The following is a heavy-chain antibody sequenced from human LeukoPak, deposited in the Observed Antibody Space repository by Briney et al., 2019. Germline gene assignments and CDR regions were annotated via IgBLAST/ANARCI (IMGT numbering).Heavy chain of an antibody. CDR3: AKDLGYSYGYIDY. CDR1: GFTFTSYA. V-gene: IGHV3-23*01. CDR2: ISASGATT. D-gene: IGHD5-18*01. Sequence: GGSLRLSCAASGFTFTSYAMSWVRQVSGKGLEWVSVISASGATTYYADSLKGRFTISRDNSKNTLYLQMNSLRAEDTAIYYCAKDLGYSYGYIDYWGQGTLVTVSS. J-gene: IGHJ4*02.